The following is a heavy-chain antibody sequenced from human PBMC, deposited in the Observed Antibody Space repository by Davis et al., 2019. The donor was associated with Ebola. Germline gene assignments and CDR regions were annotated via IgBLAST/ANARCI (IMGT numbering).Heavy chain of an antibody. CDR3: ARAQFPTTSDH. J-gene: IGHJ4*02. CDR1: GYTFTSYY. V-gene: IGHV1-18*04. Sequence: AASVKVSCKASGYTFTSYYMHWVRQAPGQGLEWMGWISAYNGNTDYAQKLQGRVTMTTDTSTRIAYMELRSLRSDDTAVYYCARAQFPTTSDHWGQGTLVTVSS. D-gene: IGHD1-1*01. CDR2: ISAYNGNT.